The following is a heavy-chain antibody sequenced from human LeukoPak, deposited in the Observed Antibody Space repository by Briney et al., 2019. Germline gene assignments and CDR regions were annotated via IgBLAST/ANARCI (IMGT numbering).Heavy chain of an antibody. CDR1: GFTFSSYS. V-gene: IGHV3-21*01. Sequence: PGGSLRLSCAASGFTFSSYSMNWVRQAPGKGLEWVSSISSSSSYKYYADSLKGRFTISRDNAKNSLFLQMNSLRAEDTAVYYCARATRGGYDGYFDYWGQGTLVTVSS. CDR2: ISSSSSYK. J-gene: IGHJ4*02. CDR3: ARATRGGYDGYFDY. D-gene: IGHD5-12*01.